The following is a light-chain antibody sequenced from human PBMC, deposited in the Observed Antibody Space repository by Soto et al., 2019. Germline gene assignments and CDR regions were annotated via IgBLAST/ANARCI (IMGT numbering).Light chain of an antibody. CDR2: ENN. CDR3: GTWDSSLSALYV. V-gene: IGLV1-51*02. J-gene: IGLJ1*01. CDR1: SSNIGNNY. Sequence: QSVLTQPPSVSAAPGQKVTISCSGSSSNIGNNYVSWYQQLPGTASKLLIYENNKRPSGIPDRFSGSKSGTSATLGITGLQTGDEADYYCGTWDSSLSALYVFGTGTKVTVL.